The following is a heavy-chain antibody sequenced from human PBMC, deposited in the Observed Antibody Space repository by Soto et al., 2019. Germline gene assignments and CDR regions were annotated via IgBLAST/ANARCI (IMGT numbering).Heavy chain of an antibody. V-gene: IGHV4-39*01. D-gene: IGHD6-19*01. CDR1: GGSLRSSSYY. Sequence: PSETLSLTCTVSGGSLRSSSYYWAWIRQPPGKGLEWIGSIFYSGTTYYNPSLKSRVTISIDTSKSQFSLKLSSVSAADTAVYYCARRLHAGIVVAAQLGYWGQGTLVTVSS. J-gene: IGHJ4*02. CDR2: IFYSGTT. CDR3: ARRLHAGIVVAAQLGY.